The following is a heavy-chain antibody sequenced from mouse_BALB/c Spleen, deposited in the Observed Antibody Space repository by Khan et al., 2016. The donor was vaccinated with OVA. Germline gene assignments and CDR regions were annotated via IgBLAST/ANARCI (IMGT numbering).Heavy chain of an antibody. D-gene: IGHD6-2*01. CDR1: GYTFTNYG. J-gene: IGHJ1*01. CDR3: ARISSYWYSDV. Sequence: QIQLVQSGPELKKPGETVKISCKASGYTFTNYGMNWVKQAPGKGLKWMGWINTYTGEPTYADDFKGRFAFSLKTSASTAYLQINNLKNEDMTTYFCARISSYWYSDVWGAGTTFTVSS. V-gene: IGHV9-1*02. CDR2: INTYTGEP.